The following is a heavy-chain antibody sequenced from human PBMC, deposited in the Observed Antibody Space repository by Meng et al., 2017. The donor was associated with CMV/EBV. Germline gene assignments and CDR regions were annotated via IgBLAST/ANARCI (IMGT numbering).Heavy chain of an antibody. CDR2: ISSSSTYI. CDR3: ARGSTVVTREVYFDY. J-gene: IGHJ4*02. D-gene: IGHD4-23*01. Sequence: GESLKISCAASGFTFSSYSMNWVRQAPGKGLEWVSSISSSSTYIYYADSVKGRFTISRDNAKNSLYLQMNSLRAEDTAVYYCARGSTVVTREVYFDYWGQGTLVTVSS. CDR1: GFTFSSYS. V-gene: IGHV3-21*01.